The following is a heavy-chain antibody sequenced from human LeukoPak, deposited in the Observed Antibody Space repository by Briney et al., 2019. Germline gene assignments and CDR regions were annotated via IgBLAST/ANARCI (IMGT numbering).Heavy chain of an antibody. CDR1: AFTFRSYG. V-gene: IGHV3-30*02. J-gene: IGHJ4*02. CDR3: AKEHSSGWYYFDY. Sequence: PGGSLRLSCAASAFTFRSYGLHWVRQAPGRGLEWVAFIRYDGSNKYYADSVKGRFTISRDNSKNTLYLQMNSLRVEDTAVYYCAKEHSSGWYYFDYWGQGTLVTVSS. CDR2: IRYDGSNK. D-gene: IGHD6-19*01.